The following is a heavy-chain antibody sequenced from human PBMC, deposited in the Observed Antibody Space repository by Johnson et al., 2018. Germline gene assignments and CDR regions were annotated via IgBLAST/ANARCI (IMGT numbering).Heavy chain of an antibody. D-gene: IGHD3-3*01. Sequence: VQLVQSGGGLAQPGRSLRLSCAASGFTFDDHAMHWVRQAPGKGLEWVSGISWNSGSIGYADSVKGRFTISRDNAKNSLYLQMNSLRAEDTALYYCTKPPVGWLGEGAEYFQHWGQGTLVTVSS. CDR1: GFTFDDHA. CDR2: ISWNSGSI. CDR3: TKPPVGWLGEGAEYFQH. V-gene: IGHV3-9*01. J-gene: IGHJ1*01.